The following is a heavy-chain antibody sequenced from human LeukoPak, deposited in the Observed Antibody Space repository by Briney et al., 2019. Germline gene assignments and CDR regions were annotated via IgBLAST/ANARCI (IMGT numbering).Heavy chain of an antibody. V-gene: IGHV4-39*01. J-gene: IGHJ4*02. D-gene: IGHD3-22*01. CDR2: IYYSGST. CDR1: GGSISSSSYY. Sequence: ASETLSLTCTVSGGSISSSSYYWGWIRQPPGKGLEWIGSIYYSGSTYYNPSLKSRATISVDTSKNQFSLKLSSVTAADTAVYYCVRHNGFTMIKPIDYWGQGTLVTVSS. CDR3: VRHNGFTMIKPIDY.